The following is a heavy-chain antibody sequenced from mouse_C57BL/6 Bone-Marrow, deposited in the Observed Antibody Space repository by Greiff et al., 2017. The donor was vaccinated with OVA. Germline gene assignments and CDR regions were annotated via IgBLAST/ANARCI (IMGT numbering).Heavy chain of an antibody. J-gene: IGHJ2*01. CDR1: GYSITSGYY. Sequence: EVKVEESGPGLVKPSQSLSLTCSVTGYSITSGYYWNWIRQFPGNKLEWMGYISYDGSNNYNPSLKNRISITRDTSKNQFFLKLNSVTTEDTATYYCARDRVGSSFDYWGQGTTLTVSS. D-gene: IGHD1-1*02. V-gene: IGHV3-6*01. CDR2: ISYDGSN. CDR3: ARDRVGSSFDY.